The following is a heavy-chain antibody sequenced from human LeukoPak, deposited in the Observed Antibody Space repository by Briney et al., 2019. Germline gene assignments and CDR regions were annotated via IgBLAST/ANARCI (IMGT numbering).Heavy chain of an antibody. CDR2: INPNGGDT. J-gene: IGHJ6*02. Sequence: EASVKVSCKASGYTFTGYYMHWVRQAPGQGLEWMGWINPNGGDTNYALKFQGRVTMTRDTSISTAYMELSRLRSDDTAVYYCARSHAQYYCGMDVWGQGTTVTVSS. V-gene: IGHV1-2*02. CDR1: GYTFTGYY. CDR3: ARSHAQYYCGMDV.